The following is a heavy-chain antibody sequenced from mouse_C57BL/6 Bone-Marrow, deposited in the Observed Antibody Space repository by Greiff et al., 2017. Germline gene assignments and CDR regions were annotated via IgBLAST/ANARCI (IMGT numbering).Heavy chain of an antibody. V-gene: IGHV1-64*01. J-gene: IGHJ3*01. D-gene: IGHD1-1*02. Sequence: VQLQQPGAELVKPGASVKLSCKASGYTFTSYWMHWVKQRPGQGLEWIGMIHPNSGSTNYNEKFKSKATLTVDNSSSTAYMQLSSLTSEDSAVYYCARSNYSWFAYWGQGTLVTVSA. CDR2: IHPNSGST. CDR3: ARSNYSWFAY. CDR1: GYTFTSYW.